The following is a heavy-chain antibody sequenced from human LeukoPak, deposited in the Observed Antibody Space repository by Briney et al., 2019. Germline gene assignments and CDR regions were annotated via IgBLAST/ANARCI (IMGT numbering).Heavy chain of an antibody. V-gene: IGHV3-7*01. CDR1: GFIFSTYW. CDR3: ARRVATGNYY. D-gene: IGHD5-12*01. Sequence: GGSLRLSCAASGFIFSTYWMSWVRQAPGKGLEWVANIKQDGSEKYYVDSVKGRFTISRDNANNSLYLQMNSLRAEDTAVYYCARRVATGNYYWGQGTLVTVSS. J-gene: IGHJ4*02. CDR2: IKQDGSEK.